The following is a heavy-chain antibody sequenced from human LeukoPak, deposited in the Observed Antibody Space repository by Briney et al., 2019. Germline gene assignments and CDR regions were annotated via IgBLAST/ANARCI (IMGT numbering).Heavy chain of an antibody. Sequence: NPSETLSLTCTVSGGSISSGSYYWSWIRQPAGKGLEWIGRIYTSGSTNYNPSLKSRVTISVDTSKNQFSLKLSSVTAADTAVYYCARDHLDIVPTIYSFWGQGTLVTVSS. V-gene: IGHV4-61*02. CDR3: ARDHLDIVPTIYSF. D-gene: IGHD5-12*01. CDR1: GGSISSGSYY. CDR2: IYTSGST. J-gene: IGHJ4*02.